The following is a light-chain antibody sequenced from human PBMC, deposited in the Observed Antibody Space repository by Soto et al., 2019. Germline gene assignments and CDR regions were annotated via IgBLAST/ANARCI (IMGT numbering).Light chain of an antibody. CDR3: QQRSNWPLIT. V-gene: IGKV3-11*01. CDR2: DAS. J-gene: IGKJ5*01. Sequence: EIFLTQSPATLSLSLWEIATLSCGASQSVSSYLAWYQQKPGQAPRLLIYDASNRATGIPARFSGSGSGTDFTLTISSLEPEDFAVYYCQQRSNWPLITFGQGTRLEI. CDR1: QSVSSY.